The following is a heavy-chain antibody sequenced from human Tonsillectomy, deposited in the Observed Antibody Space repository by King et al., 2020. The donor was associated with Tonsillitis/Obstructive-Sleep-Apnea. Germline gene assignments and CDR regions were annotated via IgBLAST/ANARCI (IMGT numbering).Heavy chain of an antibody. J-gene: IGHJ2*01. Sequence: VQLVESGGGLVQPGGSLRLSCAASGFTFSSYALSWVRQAPGKGLEWVSAISGSGGSTYYADSVKGRFTISRDNSKNTLYLQMNSLSAEDTAVYYCAKDLGVRIWYFDLWGRGTLVTVSS. CDR2: ISGSGGST. CDR1: GFTFSSYA. CDR3: AKDLGVRIWYFDL. D-gene: IGHD1-1*01. V-gene: IGHV3-23*04.